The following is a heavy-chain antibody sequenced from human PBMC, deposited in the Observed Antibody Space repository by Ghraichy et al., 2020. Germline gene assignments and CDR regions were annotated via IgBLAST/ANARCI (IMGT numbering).Heavy chain of an antibody. CDR3: ARRILANCGGDCSPSGFDY. J-gene: IGHJ4*02. Sequence: GESLNISCKGSGYSFTSYWIGWVRQMPGKGLEWMGIIYPGDSDTIYSPSFQGQVTISADKSISTAYLQWSSLKASDTAMYYCARRILANCGGDCSPSGFDYWGQGTLVTVSS. D-gene: IGHD2-21*02. CDR1: GYSFTSYW. V-gene: IGHV5-51*01. CDR2: IYPGDSDT.